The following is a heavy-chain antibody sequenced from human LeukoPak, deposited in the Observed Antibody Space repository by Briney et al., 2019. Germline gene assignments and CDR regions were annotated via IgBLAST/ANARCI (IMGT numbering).Heavy chain of an antibody. Sequence: ASVKVSCKASGYTFTNYGISWVRQAPGQGLEWMGWISAYSGNTDYAQKLQGRVTMTTDTSTSIAYMELRSLTSEDTAVYFCARGYDVLTGYYTPYWFDPWGQGTLVTVSS. CDR1: GYTFTNYG. J-gene: IGHJ5*02. CDR3: ARGYDVLTGYYTPYWFDP. D-gene: IGHD3-9*01. V-gene: IGHV1-18*01. CDR2: ISAYSGNT.